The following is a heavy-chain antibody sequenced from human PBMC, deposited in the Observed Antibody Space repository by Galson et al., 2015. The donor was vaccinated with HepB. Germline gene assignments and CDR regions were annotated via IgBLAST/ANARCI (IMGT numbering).Heavy chain of an antibody. D-gene: IGHD3-22*01. Sequence: SLRLSCAASGFTFSSYGMHWVRQAPGKGLEWVAVIWYDGSNKYYADSVKGRFTISRDNSKNTLYLQMNSLRAEDTAVYYCARDSDYDSSGYIDYWGQGTLVTVSS. CDR2: IWYDGSNK. V-gene: IGHV3-33*01. CDR1: GFTFSSYG. CDR3: ARDSDYDSSGYIDY. J-gene: IGHJ4*02.